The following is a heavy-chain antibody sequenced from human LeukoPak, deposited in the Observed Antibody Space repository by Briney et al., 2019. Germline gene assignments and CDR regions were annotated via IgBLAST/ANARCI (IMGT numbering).Heavy chain of an antibody. V-gene: IGHV3-33*06. CDR2: IWSDGSDK. J-gene: IGHJ1*01. Sequence: GGSLRLACSATGFTFSHYGMPRPRQTPGAGLDWLAVIWSDGSDKYYAKSVKGRFTISRDNSKNSLFLQMNSLRAEDTAVYYCAKDAQRGFDYSNSLQNWGQGILVTVSS. CDR3: AKDAQRGFDYSNSLQN. D-gene: IGHD4-11*01. CDR1: GFTFSHYG.